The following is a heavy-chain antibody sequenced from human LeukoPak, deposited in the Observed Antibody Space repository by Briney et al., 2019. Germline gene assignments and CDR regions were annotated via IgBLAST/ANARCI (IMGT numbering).Heavy chain of an antibody. Sequence: SETLSLTCTVSGYSISSGYYWGWIRQPPGKGLEWIGSIYHSGSTYYNPSLKSRVTISVDTSKNQFSLKLSSVTAADTAVYYCARDLGNSWAPKYYFDYWGQGTLVTVSS. CDR1: GYSISSGYY. D-gene: IGHD6-13*01. J-gene: IGHJ4*02. CDR3: ARDLGNSWAPKYYFDY. V-gene: IGHV4-38-2*02. CDR2: IYHSGST.